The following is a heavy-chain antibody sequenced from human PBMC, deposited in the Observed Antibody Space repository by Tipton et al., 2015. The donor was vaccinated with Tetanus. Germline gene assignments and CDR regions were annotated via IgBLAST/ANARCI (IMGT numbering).Heavy chain of an antibody. CDR3: ARNDILTGYHDY. Sequence: TLSLTCTVSGGSISGYYWSWIRQPAGKGLEWIGRIYTSGSTNYNPSLKSRVTMSVDTSKNQFSLKLSPVTAADTAVYYCARNDILTGYHDYWGQGTLVTVSS. V-gene: IGHV4-4*07. J-gene: IGHJ4*02. CDR1: GGSISGYY. CDR2: IYTSGST. D-gene: IGHD3-9*01.